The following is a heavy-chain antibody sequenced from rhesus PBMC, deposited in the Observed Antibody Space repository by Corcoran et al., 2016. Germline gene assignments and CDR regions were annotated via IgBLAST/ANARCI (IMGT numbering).Heavy chain of an antibody. V-gene: IGHV4-122*02. CDR2: TSYSGST. Sequence: QLQLQESGPGLVKPSETLSLTCPVSGSSISSGYGWIWIRQPPGKGLEWIGYTSYSGSTSYNPSLKSRVTISRDTSKNQFSLKLSSVTAADTAVYYCARGGAAAGFDFWGQGLRVTVSS. J-gene: IGHJ3*01. D-gene: IGHD6-25*01. CDR3: ARGGAAAGFDF. CDR1: GSSISSGYG.